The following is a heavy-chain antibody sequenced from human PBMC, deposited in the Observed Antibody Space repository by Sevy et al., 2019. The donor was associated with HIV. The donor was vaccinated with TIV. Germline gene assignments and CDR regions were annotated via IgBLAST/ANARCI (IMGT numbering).Heavy chain of an antibody. V-gene: IGHV3-23*01. J-gene: IGHJ4*02. CDR2: ISGTDGST. D-gene: IGHD3-22*01. Sequence: GGSLRLSCAASGFTFTSYAMTWVRQAPGKGLEWVSTISGTDGSTYYADSVKSRFTISRDNSKNTQYLQMNSLRAEDTAVYYCAKDTPHYYESSGYPFDYWGQGTLVTVSS. CDR3: AKDTPHYYESSGYPFDY. CDR1: GFTFTSYA.